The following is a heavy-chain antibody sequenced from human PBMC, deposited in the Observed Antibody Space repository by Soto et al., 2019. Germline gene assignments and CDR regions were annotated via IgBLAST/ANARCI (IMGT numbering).Heavy chain of an antibody. CDR2: IKTNSGGGTT. J-gene: IGHJ6*02. V-gene: IGHV3-15*07. CDR3: TTASVEGV. CDR1: GLTISNAW. Sequence: EVQLVESGGGLIYPGGSLRLSCAASGLTISNAWMNWVRQAPGKGLEWVGRIKTNSGGGTTDDAAAVKGRFTGSRDDSKNTLYLQMNSLKTENTVVYYCTTASVEGVWGQGTMVAVSS.